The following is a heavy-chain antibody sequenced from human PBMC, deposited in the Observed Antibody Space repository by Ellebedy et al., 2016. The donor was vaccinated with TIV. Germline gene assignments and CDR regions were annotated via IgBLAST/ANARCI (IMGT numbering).Heavy chain of an antibody. V-gene: IGHV4-34*01. Sequence: GSLRLSXAVYGGSFSGYYWSWIRQPPGKGLEWIGEINHSGSTNYNPSLKSRVTISVDTSKNQFSLKLSSVTAADTAVYYCARDSSITMVRGAYYYYYGMDVWGQGTTVTVSS. D-gene: IGHD3-10*01. CDR2: INHSGST. CDR1: GGSFSGYY. J-gene: IGHJ6*02. CDR3: ARDSSITMVRGAYYYYYGMDV.